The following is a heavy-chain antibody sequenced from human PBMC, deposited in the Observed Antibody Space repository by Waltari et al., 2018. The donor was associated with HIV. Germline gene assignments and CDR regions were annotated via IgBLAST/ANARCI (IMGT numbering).Heavy chain of an antibody. CDR2: IKQDGSEK. D-gene: IGHD4-17*01. Sequence: MSWVRQAPGKGLEWVANIKQDGSEKYYVDSVKGRFTISRDNAKNSLYLQMNSLRAEDTAVYYCARDMGYGDLYYYYYGMDVWGQGTTVTVSS. V-gene: IGHV3-7*01. CDR3: ARDMGYGDLYYYYYGMDV. J-gene: IGHJ6*02.